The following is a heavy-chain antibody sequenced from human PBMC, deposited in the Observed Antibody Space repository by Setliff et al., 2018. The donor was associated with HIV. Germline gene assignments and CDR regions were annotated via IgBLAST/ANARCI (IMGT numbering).Heavy chain of an antibody. CDR3: ARVYSFNKIIREAFDI. V-gene: IGHV1-2*06. CDR2: INPNRGDT. Sequence: ASVKVSCKASGYTFTGYFIHWVRQAPGQGLEWMGQINPNRGDTKSHHKFADRLIMSRDTSLTTVYMELTSRRSDDTAVYYCARVYSFNKIIREAFDIWGQGTLVTVSS. CDR1: GYTFTGYF. J-gene: IGHJ3*02. D-gene: IGHD3-10*01.